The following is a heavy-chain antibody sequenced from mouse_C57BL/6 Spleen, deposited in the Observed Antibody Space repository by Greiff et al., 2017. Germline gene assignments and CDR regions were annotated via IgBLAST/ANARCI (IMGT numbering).Heavy chain of an antibody. Sequence: EVMLMESGEGLVKPGGSLKLSCAASGFTFSSYAMSWVRQTPEKRLEWVAYISSGGDYIYYADTVKGRFTISRDNARNTLYLQMSSLKSEDTAMYYCTRDNYYGSSYAMGYWGKGASVTVAS. CDR2: ISSGGDYI. CDR3: TRDNYYGSSYAMGY. V-gene: IGHV5-9-1*02. J-gene: IGHJ4*01. CDR1: GFTFSSYA. D-gene: IGHD1-1*01.